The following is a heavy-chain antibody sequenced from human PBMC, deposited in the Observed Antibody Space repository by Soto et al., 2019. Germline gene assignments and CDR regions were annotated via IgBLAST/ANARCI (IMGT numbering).Heavy chain of an antibody. D-gene: IGHD6-6*01. CDR2: IDPSDSYT. CDR3: ARGGSSSHYYYYGMDV. V-gene: IGHV5-10-1*01. Sequence: PGESLKISCKGSGYSFTSYWISWVRQMPGKGLEWMGRIDPSDSYTNYSPSFQGHVTISADKSISTAYLQWSSLKASDTAMYYCARGGSSSHYYYYGMDVWGQGTTVTVSS. CDR1: GYSFTSYW. J-gene: IGHJ6*02.